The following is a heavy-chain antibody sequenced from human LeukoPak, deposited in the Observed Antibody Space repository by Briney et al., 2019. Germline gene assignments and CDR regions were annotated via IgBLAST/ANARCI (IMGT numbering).Heavy chain of an antibody. J-gene: IGHJ4*02. V-gene: IGHV3-21*01. CDR1: GFTFSNYN. CDR2: LSSSSTYI. CDR3: ARADVM. D-gene: IGHD3-16*01. Sequence: GGSLRLSCAASGFTFSNYNMNWVRQAPGKGLEWVSSLSSSSTYISYADSVKGRFTISRDNAKNSLFLQMNSLRAEDTAVYYCARADVMGGQGTLVTVSS.